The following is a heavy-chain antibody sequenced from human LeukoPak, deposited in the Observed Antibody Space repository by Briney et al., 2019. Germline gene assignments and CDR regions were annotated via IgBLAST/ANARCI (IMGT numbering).Heavy chain of an antibody. J-gene: IGHJ4*02. CDR1: GGSISSSSYY. D-gene: IGHD3-22*01. V-gene: IGHV4-39*07. CDR2: IYYSGST. CDR3: ARTSSGYYFDY. Sequence: SETLSLTCTVSGGSISSSSYYWGWVRQPPWKGLEWIGSIYYSGSTYYNPSLKSRVTISVDTSKNQFSLKLSSVTAADTAVYYCARTSSGYYFDYWGQGTLVTVSS.